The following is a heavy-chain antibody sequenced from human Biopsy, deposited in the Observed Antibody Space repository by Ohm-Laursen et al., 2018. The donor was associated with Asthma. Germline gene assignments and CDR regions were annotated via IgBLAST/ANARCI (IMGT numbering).Heavy chain of an antibody. Sequence: PSVKLSCKSLGGTFNTYVIGWVRQAPGQGLEWMGGINFVFGTTTYPQKFQDRVTITADDSPSTVYMELSSLRSEDTAVYYCARKAGSYISRTCYSLDFWGQGTLVTVSS. CDR2: INFVFGTT. V-gene: IGHV1-69*13. D-gene: IGHD2-15*01. CDR1: GGTFNTYV. CDR3: ARKAGSYISRTCYSLDF. J-gene: IGHJ4*02.